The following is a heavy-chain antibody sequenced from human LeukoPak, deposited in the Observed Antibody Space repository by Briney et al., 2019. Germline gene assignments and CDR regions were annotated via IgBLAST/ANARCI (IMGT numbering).Heavy chain of an antibody. Sequence: PGGSLRLSCAASGFTFSSYAMSWVRQAPGKGLEWVSAISGSGGSTNYADSVKGRFTISRDNSKNTLYLQMNSLRAEDTALYYCAKDSSGWYHWFDPWGQGTLVTVSS. V-gene: IGHV3-23*01. CDR3: AKDSSGWYHWFDP. D-gene: IGHD6-19*01. CDR2: ISGSGGST. CDR1: GFTFSSYA. J-gene: IGHJ5*02.